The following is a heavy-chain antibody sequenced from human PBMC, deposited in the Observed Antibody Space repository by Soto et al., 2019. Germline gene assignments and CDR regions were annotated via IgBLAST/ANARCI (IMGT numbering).Heavy chain of an antibody. V-gene: IGHV3-30*18. CDR1: GFTFSSYG. J-gene: IGHJ3*02. CDR2: ISYDGSNK. Sequence: QVQLVESGGGVVQPGRSLRLSCAASGFTFSSYGMHWVRQAPGKGLEWVAVISYDGSNKYYADSVKGRFTISRDNSKNTLYLQMNSLRAEDTAVYYCAKSGLTQGDAFDSWGQGTMGPFSA. D-gene: IGHD1-20*01. CDR3: AKSGLTQGDAFDS.